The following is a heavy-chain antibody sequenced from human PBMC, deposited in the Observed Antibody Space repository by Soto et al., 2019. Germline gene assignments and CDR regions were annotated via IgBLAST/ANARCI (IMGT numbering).Heavy chain of an antibody. Sequence: EVQLVESGGGLVQPGGSLRLSCAASGFTFSSYWMSWVRQAPGKGLEWVANIKQDGSEKYYVDSVKGRFTISRDNAKNSLYLQMNSLRAEDTAVYYCARVPYYDILTGYLRYYFDYWGQGTLVTVSS. V-gene: IGHV3-7*01. J-gene: IGHJ4*02. CDR1: GFTFSSYW. CDR2: IKQDGSEK. D-gene: IGHD3-9*01. CDR3: ARVPYYDILTGYLRYYFDY.